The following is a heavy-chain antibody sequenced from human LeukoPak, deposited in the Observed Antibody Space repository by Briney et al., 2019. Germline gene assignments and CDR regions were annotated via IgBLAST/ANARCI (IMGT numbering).Heavy chain of an antibody. CDR3: ARGKGLYNWT. CDR2: ISSSSSTI. D-gene: IGHD1-20*01. Sequence: GGSLRLSCAASGFTFSSYEMNWVRQAPGKGLEWVSYISSSSSTIYYADSVKGRFTISRDNAKNSLYLQMNSLRAEDTAVYYCARGKGLYNWTWGQGTLVTVSS. CDR1: GFTFSSYE. V-gene: IGHV3-48*01. J-gene: IGHJ4*02.